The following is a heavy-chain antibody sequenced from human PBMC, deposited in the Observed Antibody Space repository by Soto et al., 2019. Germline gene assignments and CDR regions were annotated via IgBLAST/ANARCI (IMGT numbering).Heavy chain of an antibody. V-gene: IGHV1-8*01. Sequence: ASVKVSCKASGYTFTSYDINWVRQATGQGLEWMGWMNPNSGNTGYAQKFQGRVTMTRNTSISTAYMELSSLRSEDTAVYYCAIIAAAGIFDAFDIWGQGTMVTVSS. CDR3: AIIAAAGIFDAFDI. CDR1: GYTFTSYD. CDR2: MNPNSGNT. J-gene: IGHJ3*02. D-gene: IGHD6-13*01.